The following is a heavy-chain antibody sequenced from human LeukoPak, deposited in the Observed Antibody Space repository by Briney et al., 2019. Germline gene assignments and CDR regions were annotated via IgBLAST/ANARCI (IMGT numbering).Heavy chain of an antibody. CDR1: GGSISRGSYY. CDR3: AREVGYDFWSGYYMNYYYYYMDV. Sequence: SETLSLTCTVSGGSISRGSYYWSWIRQPAGKGLEWIGRIYTSGSTNYNPSLKRRVTISVDTSKNQFSLKLSSVTAADTAVYYCAREVGYDFWSGYYMNYYYYYMDVWGKGTTVTVSS. CDR2: IYTSGST. J-gene: IGHJ6*03. V-gene: IGHV4-61*02. D-gene: IGHD3-3*01.